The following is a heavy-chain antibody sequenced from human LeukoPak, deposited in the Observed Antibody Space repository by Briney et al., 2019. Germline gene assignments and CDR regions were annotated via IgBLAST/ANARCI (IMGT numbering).Heavy chain of an antibody. D-gene: IGHD2-15*01. CDR1: GYTFTSYG. CDR2: INPNSGGT. V-gene: IGHV1-2*02. J-gene: IGHJ4*02. CDR3: ARVSTLYRGLPTPLYFDY. Sequence: GASVKVSCKASGYTFTSYGISWVRQAPGQGLEWMGWINPNSGGTNYAQKFQGRVTMTRDTSISTAYMELSRLRSDDTAVYYCARVSTLYRGLPTPLYFDYWGQGTLVTVSS.